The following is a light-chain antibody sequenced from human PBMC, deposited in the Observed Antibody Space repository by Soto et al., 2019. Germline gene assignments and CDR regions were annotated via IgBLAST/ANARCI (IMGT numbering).Light chain of an antibody. J-gene: IGLJ3*02. CDR2: EVS. CDR1: SSDVGGYSY. V-gene: IGLV2-14*01. Sequence: QSALTQPASVSGSPGQSITISFTGASSDVGGYSYVSWYQQHPGKAPKFMIYEVSNRPSGVSNRFSGSKSGNTASLTISGLQAEDEADYYCSSYTSSNTWVFGGGTKLTV. CDR3: SSYTSSNTWV.